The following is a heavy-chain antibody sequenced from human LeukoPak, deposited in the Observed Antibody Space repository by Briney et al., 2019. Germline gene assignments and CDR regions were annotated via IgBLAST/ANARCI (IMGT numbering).Heavy chain of an antibody. J-gene: IGHJ4*02. Sequence: GGSLRLSCAASGFTFSSYGMHWVRQAPGKGLEWVAVISYDGSNKYYADSVKGRFTISRDNSKNTLYLQVNSLRAEDTAVYYCAKDKSRGYIYGADWGQGTLVTVSS. CDR3: AKDKSRGYIYGAD. V-gene: IGHV3-30*18. CDR2: ISYDGSNK. CDR1: GFTFSSYG. D-gene: IGHD5-18*01.